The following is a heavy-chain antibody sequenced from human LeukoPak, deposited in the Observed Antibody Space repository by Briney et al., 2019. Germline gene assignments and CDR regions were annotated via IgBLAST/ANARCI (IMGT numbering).Heavy chain of an antibody. D-gene: IGHD3-22*01. V-gene: IGHV3-23*01. Sequence: GGSLRLSCAASGFTFSSYAMSWVRQAPGKGLEWVTGISGSGDNTYYADSVKGRFTISRDNSKNTLYVQVNSLGTEDTAAYYCAKGSCYDSSGSFYFDYWGQGTLVTVSS. CDR1: GFTFSSYA. CDR3: AKGSCYDSSGSFYFDY. J-gene: IGHJ4*02. CDR2: ISGSGDNT.